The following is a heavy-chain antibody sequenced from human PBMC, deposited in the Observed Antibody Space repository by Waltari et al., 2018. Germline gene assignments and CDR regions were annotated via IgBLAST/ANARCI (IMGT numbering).Heavy chain of an antibody. CDR3: ARVGVGGAARPVKGDDAFDI. D-gene: IGHD6-6*01. CDR1: GGNFSSNA. Sequence: QVKLVQSGAEVKKPGSSVKVSCKASGGNFSSNAISWVRQATGQGLEWRGGIIPILGIANYAQKFQGRVTITADESTSTAYMELSSLRSEDTAVYYCARVGVGGAARPVKGDDAFDIWGQGTMVTVSS. CDR2: IIPILGIA. J-gene: IGHJ3*02. V-gene: IGHV1-69*04.